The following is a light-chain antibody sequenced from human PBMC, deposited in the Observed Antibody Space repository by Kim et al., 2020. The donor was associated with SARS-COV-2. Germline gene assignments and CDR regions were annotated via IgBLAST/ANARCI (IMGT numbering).Light chain of an antibody. CDR1: QSVNNS. CDR2: YAS. Sequence: VCPGERATLSCRASQSVNNSLAWYQQKPGQSPRLLISYASTRASGIPARFSGSGSGTEFTLTISSLQSEDFTVYYCQQYNAWPFTFGPGTKVDIK. V-gene: IGKV3-15*01. J-gene: IGKJ3*01. CDR3: QQYNAWPFT.